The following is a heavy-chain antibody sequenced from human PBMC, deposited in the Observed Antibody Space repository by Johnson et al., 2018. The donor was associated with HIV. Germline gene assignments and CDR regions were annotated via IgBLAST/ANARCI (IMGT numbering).Heavy chain of an antibody. Sequence: VQLVDPGGGVAQPGRSLRLSCAASGFTFSSYAMHWVRQAPGKGLEWVGRIKSKTDAGTTDYAATVKGRFTISRDNSKNTLYLQMNSLRTEDTAVYYCARDSRYNNYGGGSVGAFDIWGQGTTVTVSS. V-gene: IGHV3-15*01. D-gene: IGHD4-11*01. CDR3: ARDSRYNNYGGGSVGAFDI. CDR1: GFTFSSYA. J-gene: IGHJ3*02. CDR2: IKSKTDAGTT.